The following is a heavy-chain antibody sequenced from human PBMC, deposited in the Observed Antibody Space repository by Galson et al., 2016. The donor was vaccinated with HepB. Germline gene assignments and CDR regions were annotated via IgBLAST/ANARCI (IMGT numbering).Heavy chain of an antibody. CDR2: IYYSGRT. J-gene: IGHJ4*02. CDR3: ARDPRGDYYYDSTGFSFFDD. V-gene: IGHV4-59*13. Sequence: ETLSLTCTVSGGSFSNNYWSWIRQSPEKGLEWIASIYYSGRTTYNPSLRRRVTVSIDTSNNQFSLRLSSVTAADTAIYYCARDPRGDYYYDSTGFSFFDDWGQGTLVTVSS. D-gene: IGHD3-22*01. CDR1: GGSFSNNY.